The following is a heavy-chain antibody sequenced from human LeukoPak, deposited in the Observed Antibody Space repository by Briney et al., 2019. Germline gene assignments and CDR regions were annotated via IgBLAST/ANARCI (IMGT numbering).Heavy chain of an antibody. D-gene: IGHD3-3*01. V-gene: IGHV1-8*03. J-gene: IGHJ6*03. CDR3: ARRPSGYYNYYYMDV. CDR1: GYTFTSYY. CDR2: MNPDSGNT. Sequence: ASVEVSCKASGYTFTSYYMHWVRQATGQGLEWMGWMNPDSGNTGYAQKFQGRVTITRNTSISTAYMELSSLRSEDTAVYYCARRPSGYYNYYYMDVWGKGTTVTVSS.